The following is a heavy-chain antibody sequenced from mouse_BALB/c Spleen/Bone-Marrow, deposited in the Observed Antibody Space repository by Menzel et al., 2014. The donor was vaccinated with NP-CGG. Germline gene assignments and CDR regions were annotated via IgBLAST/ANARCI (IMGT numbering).Heavy chain of an antibody. V-gene: IGHV5-4*02. CDR2: INAGGSYT. Sequence: EVHLVESGGGLVKPGGSLKLSCAASGFTFSDYYMYWVRQNPEKRLEWIATINAGGSYTYYPDSVKGRFTISRDNAKNNLYHQRNSLKSEDTALYYCGRGGNFAMDYWGQGTPVTVSS. D-gene: IGHD2-1*01. CDR1: GFTFSDYY. CDR3: GRGGNFAMDY. J-gene: IGHJ4*01.